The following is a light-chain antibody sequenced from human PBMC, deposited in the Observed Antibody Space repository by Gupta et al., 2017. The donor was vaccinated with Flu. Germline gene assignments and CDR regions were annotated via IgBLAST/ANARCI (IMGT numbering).Light chain of an antibody. J-gene: IGKJ4*01. CDR2: KAS. CDR1: QGISDY. V-gene: IGKV1-5*03. Sequence: DIQITQLPPTLSASVGDRVTVTCRASQGISDYLAWYQQKPGTAPKLVIYKASNLEIGVPSRFSGSGSGTEFTLTISSLQPDDFATYYCQQYYSYVTFGGGTKVEIK. CDR3: QQYYSYVT.